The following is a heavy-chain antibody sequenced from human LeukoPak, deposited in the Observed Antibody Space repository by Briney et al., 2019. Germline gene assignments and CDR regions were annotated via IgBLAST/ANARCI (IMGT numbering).Heavy chain of an antibody. J-gene: IGHJ2*01. V-gene: IGHV1-69*13. Sequence: ASVKVSCKASGVTFSTYAISWVRQAPGQGLEWMGGIVPILGTPSYAQKFQGRVTITADESTSTAFMELSGLRADDTAVYYCASNLWFRGGDYWYFALWGRGTLVTVSS. CDR1: GVTFSTYA. D-gene: IGHD3-10*01. CDR2: IVPILGTP. CDR3: ASNLWFRGGDYWYFAL.